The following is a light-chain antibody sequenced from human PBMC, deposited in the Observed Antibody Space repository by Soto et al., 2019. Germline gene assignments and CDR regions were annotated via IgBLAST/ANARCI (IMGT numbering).Light chain of an antibody. Sequence: QSVLTQPPSVSGSPGQSVTISCTGTSSDVGSYNRVSWYQQPPGTAPKLMIYEVTNRPSGVPDRFSGSKSGNTASLTISGLQAEDEADYYCSSYPSSDTYVFGTGTK. V-gene: IGLV2-18*02. CDR1: SSDVGSYNR. CDR2: EVT. J-gene: IGLJ1*01. CDR3: SSYPSSDTYV.